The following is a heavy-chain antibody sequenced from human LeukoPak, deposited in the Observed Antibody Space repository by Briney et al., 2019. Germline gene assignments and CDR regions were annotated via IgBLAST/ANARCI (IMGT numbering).Heavy chain of an antibody. CDR3: ARQQILRGGPDHAFDI. CDR2: MYYSGST. V-gene: IGHV4-39*07. Sequence: PSETLSLTCTVSGGSIRSSSYYWGWIRQAPGKGLEWIGSMYYSGSTNYNPSLRSRVTLSVDTSEKQFYLKLTSVTAADTAVYYCARQQILRGGPDHAFDIWGQGTMVTVSS. D-gene: IGHD1-14*01. CDR1: GGSIRSSSYY. J-gene: IGHJ3*02.